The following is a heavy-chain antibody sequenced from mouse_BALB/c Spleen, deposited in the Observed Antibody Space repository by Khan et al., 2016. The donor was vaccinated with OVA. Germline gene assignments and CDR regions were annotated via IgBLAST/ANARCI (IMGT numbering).Heavy chain of an antibody. Sequence: EVELVESGPGLVKPSQSLSLTCTVTGYSITTDYAWNWIRQFPGNKLEWMGYISYSGNTKYNPSLKSRTSITRDTSKNQFFLQLKSVTTEDTARYYCARVYGGDFDYWGQGTTLTVSS. D-gene: IGHD1-1*01. CDR1: GYSITTDYA. V-gene: IGHV3-2*02. J-gene: IGHJ2*01. CDR2: ISYSGNT. CDR3: ARVYGGDFDY.